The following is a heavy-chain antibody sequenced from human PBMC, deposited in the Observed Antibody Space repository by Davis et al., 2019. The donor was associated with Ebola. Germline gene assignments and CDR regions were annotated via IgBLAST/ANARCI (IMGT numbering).Heavy chain of an antibody. V-gene: IGHV4-34*01. J-gene: IGHJ4*02. CDR2: INHSGST. CDR3: ASPEVAGHFDY. Sequence: SETLSLTCAVYGGSFSGYYWSWIRQPPGKGLEWIGEINHSGSTYYNPSLKSRVTISVDTSKNQFSLKLSSVTAADTAVYYCASPEVAGHFDYWGQGTLVTVSS. D-gene: IGHD6-19*01. CDR1: GGSFSGYY.